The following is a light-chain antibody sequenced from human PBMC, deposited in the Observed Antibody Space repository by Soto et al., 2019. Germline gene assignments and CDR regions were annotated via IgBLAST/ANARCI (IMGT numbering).Light chain of an antibody. CDR3: QQRYNWPNT. Sequence: EIVLTQSPATLSLSPGERATLSCRASQSVGTCLAWYQHNPGQAPRLLIYDASNRATGIPARFSGSGSGTDFTLTISSPEPEDFAVYYCQQRYNWPNTFGQGTKLEIK. CDR1: QSVGTC. CDR2: DAS. J-gene: IGKJ2*01. V-gene: IGKV3-11*01.